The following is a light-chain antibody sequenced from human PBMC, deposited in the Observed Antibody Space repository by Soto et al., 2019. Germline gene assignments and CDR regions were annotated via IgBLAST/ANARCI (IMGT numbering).Light chain of an antibody. V-gene: IGLV2-14*03. CDR1: ISDVGGYNY. Sequence: QPASVSGSPGQSITISCTGTISDVGGYNYVSWYQQHPGKAPKLMIYDVSNRPSGVSNRFSGSKSGNTASLTISGLQAEDEADYYCSSYTSSSTYVFGTGTKVTV. CDR3: SSYTSSSTYV. J-gene: IGLJ1*01. CDR2: DVS.